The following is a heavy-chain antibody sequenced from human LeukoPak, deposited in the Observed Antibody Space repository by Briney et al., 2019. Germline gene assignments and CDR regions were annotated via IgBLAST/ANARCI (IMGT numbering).Heavy chain of an antibody. CDR3: ARVPVRRNYYYYMDV. Sequence: SCKASGYTFTSYYMHWVRQAPGKGLEWVAVISYDGSNKYYADSVKGRFTISRDNSKNTLYLQMNSLRAEDTAVYYCARVPVRRNYYYYMDVWGKGTTVTVSS. CDR2: ISYDGSNK. CDR1: GYTFTSYY. V-gene: IGHV3-30*01. J-gene: IGHJ6*03. D-gene: IGHD1-1*01.